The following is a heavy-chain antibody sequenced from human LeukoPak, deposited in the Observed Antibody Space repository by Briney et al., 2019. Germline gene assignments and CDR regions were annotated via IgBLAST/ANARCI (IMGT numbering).Heavy chain of an antibody. CDR2: ISSNGGRT. CDR1: GFSFSSHA. J-gene: IGHJ4*02. V-gene: IGHV3-64*01. CDR3: ARQAPTLRNYFDY. Sequence: GGSLRLSCAASGFSFSSHAMPWVRQAPGKGLEYVSAISSNGGRTYYANSVKGRFTISRDNSKNTLYLQMGSLRAEDMAVYYCARQAPTLRNYFDYWGQGTLVTVSS.